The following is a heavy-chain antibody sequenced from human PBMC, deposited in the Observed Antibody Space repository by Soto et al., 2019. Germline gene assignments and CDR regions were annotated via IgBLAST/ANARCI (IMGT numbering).Heavy chain of an antibody. Sequence: ASVKVSCKASGYTFTSYGISWVRQAPGQGLEWMGWISAYNGNTNYAQKLQGRVTMTTDTSTSTAYMELRSLRSDDTAVYYCARDQSWFGELPYFDYWGQGTLVTVSS. CDR3: ARDQSWFGELPYFDY. J-gene: IGHJ4*02. V-gene: IGHV1-18*01. D-gene: IGHD3-10*01. CDR1: GYTFTSYG. CDR2: ISAYNGNT.